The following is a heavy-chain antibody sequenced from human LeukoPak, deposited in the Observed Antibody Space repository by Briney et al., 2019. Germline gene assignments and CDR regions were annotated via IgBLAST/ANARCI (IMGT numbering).Heavy chain of an antibody. CDR2: IYSGGST. CDR1: GFTVSSNY. J-gene: IGHJ1*01. CDR3: ARGDYDILTGGEYFQH. D-gene: IGHD3-9*01. V-gene: IGHV3-53*01. Sequence: GGSLRLSCAASGFTVSSNYMSWVRQAPGKGLEWVSVIYSGGSTYYADSVKGRFTISRDNSKNTLYLQMNSLRAEDTAVYYCARGDYDILTGGEYFQHWRQGTLVTVSS.